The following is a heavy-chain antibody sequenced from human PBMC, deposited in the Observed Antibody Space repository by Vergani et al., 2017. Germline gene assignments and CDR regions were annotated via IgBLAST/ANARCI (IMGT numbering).Heavy chain of an antibody. Sequence: EVQLVQSGAEVKKPGESLKISCKYSESSFISNEIAWVRQMSGKGLQWMGNINPIDSKIAYSPSFQGQAIMSLDKSITTAYLQLRSLKASDTAIYYCTRHFPYGDGSCLHFDHWGQGTQVTVSS. V-gene: IGHV5-51*01. D-gene: IGHD4-17*01. CDR3: TRHFPYGDGSCLHFDH. CDR2: INPIDSKI. CDR1: ESSFISNE. J-gene: IGHJ4*02.